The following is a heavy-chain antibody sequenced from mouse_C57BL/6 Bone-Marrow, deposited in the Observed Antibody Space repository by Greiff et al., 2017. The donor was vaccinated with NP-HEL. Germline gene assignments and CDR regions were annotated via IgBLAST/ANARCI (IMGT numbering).Heavy chain of an antibody. D-gene: IGHD2-1*01. V-gene: IGHV1-81*01. CDR1: GYTFTSYG. J-gene: IGHJ1*03. Sequence: QVQLQQSGAELARPGASVKLSCKASGYTFTSYGISWVKQRTGQGLEWIGEIYPRSGNTYYNEKFKGKATLTADKSSSTAYMELRSLTSEDSAVYFCARDLGNYEEWYFDVWGTGTTVTVSS. CDR2: IYPRSGNT. CDR3: ARDLGNYEEWYFDV.